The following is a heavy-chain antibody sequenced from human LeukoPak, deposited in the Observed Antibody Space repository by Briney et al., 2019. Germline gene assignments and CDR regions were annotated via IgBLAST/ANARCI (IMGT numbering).Heavy chain of an antibody. CDR3: ARGGSSWYACFDY. CDR1: GFTFSSYE. V-gene: IGHV3-48*03. CDR2: ISSSGSTI. Sequence: GGSLRLSCAASGFTFSSYEVNWVRQAPGKGLEWVSYISSSGSTIYYADSVKGRFTISRDNAKNSLYLQMNSLRAEDTAVYYCARGGSSWYACFDYWGQGTLVTVSS. D-gene: IGHD6-13*01. J-gene: IGHJ4*02.